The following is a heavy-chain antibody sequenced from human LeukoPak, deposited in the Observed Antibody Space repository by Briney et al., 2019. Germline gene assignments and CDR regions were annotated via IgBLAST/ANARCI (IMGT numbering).Heavy chain of an antibody. CDR1: GFTFSSYS. Sequence: GGSLRLSCAASGFTFSSYSMNWVRQAPGKGLEWGSYISSSSSTIYYADSVKGRFTISRDNAKNSLYLQMNSLRAEDTAVYYCAREVKCSGGSCYPTFFDYWGQGTLVTVSS. D-gene: IGHD2-15*01. V-gene: IGHV3-48*04. CDR2: ISSSSSTI. CDR3: AREVKCSGGSCYPTFFDY. J-gene: IGHJ4*02.